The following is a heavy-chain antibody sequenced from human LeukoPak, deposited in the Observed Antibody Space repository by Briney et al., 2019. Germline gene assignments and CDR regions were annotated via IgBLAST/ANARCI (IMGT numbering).Heavy chain of an antibody. Sequence: ASVKVSCKVSGYTLTELSMHWVRQAPGKGLEWTGGFDPEDGETIYAQKFQGRVTMTEDTSTDTAYMELSGLRSEDTAVYYCATDSGYSSSWYEGGNWGQGTLVTVSS. CDR2: FDPEDGET. CDR1: GYTLTELS. J-gene: IGHJ4*02. CDR3: ATDSGYSSSWYEGGN. V-gene: IGHV1-24*01. D-gene: IGHD6-13*01.